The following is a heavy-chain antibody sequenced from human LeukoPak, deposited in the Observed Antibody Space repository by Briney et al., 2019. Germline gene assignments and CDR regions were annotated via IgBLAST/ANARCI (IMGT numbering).Heavy chain of an antibody. CDR3: ARGRRDGYNY. CDR1: GFIVSSYE. CDR2: ISTTGTTI. D-gene: IGHD5-24*01. Sequence: GGSLRLSCDASGFIVSSYEMNWVRQAPGKGLEWIPYISTTGTTIYYSDSVRGRFTISRDNARNSLFLQMSRLRAEDTAVYYCARGRRDGYNYWGQGTLVTVSS. V-gene: IGHV3-48*03. J-gene: IGHJ4*02.